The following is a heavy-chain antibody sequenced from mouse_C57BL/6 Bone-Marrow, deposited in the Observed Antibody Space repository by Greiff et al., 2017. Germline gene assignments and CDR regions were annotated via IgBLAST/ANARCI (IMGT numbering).Heavy chain of an antibody. CDR3: ARRDCYGSSFFDY. V-gene: IGHV1-80*01. J-gene: IGHJ2*01. Sequence: QVQLQQSGAELVKPGASVKISCKASGYAFSSYWMNWVKQRPGKGLEWIGQIYPGDGDTNYNGKFKGKATLTADKSSSTAYMQLSSLTSEYSAVYFCARRDCYGSSFFDYWGQGTTLTVSS. D-gene: IGHD1-1*01. CDR1: GYAFSSYW. CDR2: IYPGDGDT.